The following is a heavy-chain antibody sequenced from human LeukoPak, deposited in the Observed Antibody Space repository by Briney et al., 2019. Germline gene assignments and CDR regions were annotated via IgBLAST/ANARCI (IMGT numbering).Heavy chain of an antibody. V-gene: IGHV3-66*01. CDR3: ARDLVVAGTPRITGPDY. CDR2: IYSGGST. CDR1: GFTVSSNY. D-gene: IGHD6-19*01. J-gene: IGHJ4*02. Sequence: GGSLRLSCAASGFTVSSNYMSWVRQAPGKGLEWVSVIYSGGSTYYADSVKGRFTISRDNSKNTLYLQMNSLRAEDTAVYYCARDLVVAGTPRITGPDYWGQGTLVTVSS.